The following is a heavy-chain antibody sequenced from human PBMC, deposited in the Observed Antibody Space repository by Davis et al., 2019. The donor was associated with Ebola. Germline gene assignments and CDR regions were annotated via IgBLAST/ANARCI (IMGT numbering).Heavy chain of an antibody. Sequence: GESLKISCVASGFPFSSYGMHWVRQAPGKGLEWVAFIRYDGSNKYYADSVKGRFTISRDNAKNSLYLQMNSLRAEDTAVYYCARDLGSSAGSDYYYYYGMDVWGKGTTVTVSS. CDR3: ARDLGSSAGSDYYYYYGMDV. CDR2: IRYDGSNK. CDR1: GFPFSSYG. J-gene: IGHJ6*04. D-gene: IGHD6-6*01. V-gene: IGHV3-30*02.